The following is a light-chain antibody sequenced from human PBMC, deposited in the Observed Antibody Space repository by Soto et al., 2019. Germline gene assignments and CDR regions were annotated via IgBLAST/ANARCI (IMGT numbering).Light chain of an antibody. Sequence: EIVMTQSPATLSVSPGERATLSCRASQSVSSNLAWYQQKPGQAPRLLIYGASTTATGIPARFSGSGSGTEFTLTISGLQSEDFAAYYCQQYDNWPPRWTFGQGTKVEIK. CDR1: QSVSSN. V-gene: IGKV3-15*01. CDR3: QQYDNWPPRWT. CDR2: GAS. J-gene: IGKJ1*01.